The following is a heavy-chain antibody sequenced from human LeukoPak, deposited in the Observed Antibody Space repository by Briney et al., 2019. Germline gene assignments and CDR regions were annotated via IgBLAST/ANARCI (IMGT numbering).Heavy chain of an antibody. Sequence: GGSLRLSCAASGFTFSSYAMSWVRQAPGKGLEWVSSNGGSGRRTDYADSVKGRFTISRDNSKNTLYLQMNSLRAEDTAVYYCARVHESSAALRAFDYWGQGTLVSVSS. CDR1: GFTFSSYA. V-gene: IGHV3-23*01. D-gene: IGHD3-22*01. CDR2: NGGSGRRT. J-gene: IGHJ4*02. CDR3: ARVHESSAALRAFDY.